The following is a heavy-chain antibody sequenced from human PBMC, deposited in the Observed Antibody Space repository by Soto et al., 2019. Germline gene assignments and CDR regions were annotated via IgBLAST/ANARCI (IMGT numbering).Heavy chain of an antibody. D-gene: IGHD2-2*01. J-gene: IGHJ5*01. Sequence: GGSLRLSCAASGFTFSRYGMNWLRQAPGKGLEWVASISSSTSYVYYADSVKGRFSTSRDNAKNILYLEMYALRTEDTAVYYCARDPSEGRVGNWFESWGQGTRVTVSS. V-gene: IGHV3-21*06. CDR3: ARDPSEGRVGNWFES. CDR2: ISSSTSYV. CDR1: GFTFSRYG.